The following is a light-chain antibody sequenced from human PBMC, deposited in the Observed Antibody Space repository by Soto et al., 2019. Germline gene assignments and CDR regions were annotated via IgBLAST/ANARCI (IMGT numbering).Light chain of an antibody. V-gene: IGLV1-44*01. CDR2: NNN. Sequence: QSVLTQPRSASGTPGQRVTISCSGSSSNIGSNTVNWYQQLPGTAPKLLISNNNQRPSGVPDRFSGSKSGTSASLAISGLQSEEEATYYCAARDDSLKGRVFGGGTKVTVL. CDR3: AARDDSLKGRV. J-gene: IGLJ3*02. CDR1: SSNIGSNT.